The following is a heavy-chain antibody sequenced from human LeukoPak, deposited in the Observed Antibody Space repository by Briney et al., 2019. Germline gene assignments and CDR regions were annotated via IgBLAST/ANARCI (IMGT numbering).Heavy chain of an antibody. V-gene: IGHV3-11*01. CDR1: GFTFSDYY. D-gene: IGHD2-2*01. J-gene: IGHJ5*02. CDR3: ARDQRYCSSTSCYRYNWFDP. Sequence: GGSLRLSCAASGFTFSDYYMSWIRQAPGKGLELVSYISSSGSTIYYADSAKGRITISRDNAKNSLYLQMNSLRGEDTAVYYCARDQRYCSSTSCYRYNWFDPWGQGTLVTASS. CDR2: ISSSGSTI.